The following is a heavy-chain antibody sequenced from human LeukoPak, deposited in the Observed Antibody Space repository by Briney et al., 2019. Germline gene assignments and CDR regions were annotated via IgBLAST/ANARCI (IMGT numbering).Heavy chain of an antibody. CDR1: GGSFSGYY. J-gene: IGHJ3*02. CDR2: INHSGGT. Sequence: SETLSLTCAVYGGSFSGYYWSWIRQPPGKGLEWIGEINHSGGTNYNPSLKSRVTISVDTSKNQFSLKLSSVTAADTAVYYCARSASGLDAFDIWGQGTMVTVSS. CDR3: ARSASGLDAFDI. D-gene: IGHD5-12*01. V-gene: IGHV4-34*01.